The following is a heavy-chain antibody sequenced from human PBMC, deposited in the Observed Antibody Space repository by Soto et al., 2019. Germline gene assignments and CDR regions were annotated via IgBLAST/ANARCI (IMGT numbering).Heavy chain of an antibody. CDR1: GFTFSGYS. J-gene: IGHJ6*03. CDR2: IGTSSTYI. D-gene: IGHD1-1*01. Sequence: GGSLRLSCAASGFTFSGYSMNWVRQAPGKGLEWVSSIGTSSTYIYYADSVKGRFTISRDNAKNSLYLQMNSLRAEDTAVYYCARTGYNWNDSGWYYYMDVWGRGTTVTVSS. V-gene: IGHV3-21*01. CDR3: ARTGYNWNDSGWYYYMDV.